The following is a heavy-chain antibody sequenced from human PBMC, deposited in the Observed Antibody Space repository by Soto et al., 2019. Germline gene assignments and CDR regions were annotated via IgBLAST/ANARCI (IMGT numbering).Heavy chain of an antibody. J-gene: IGHJ5*01. V-gene: IGHV3-23*01. CDR1: GFTFSSYT. D-gene: IGHD3-22*01. CDR3: AKTGRPGDYYRGFDS. Sequence: EVQLLESGGDLVQPGGSLRLSCAASGFTFSSYTMTWVRRAPGKGLEWVSDVGGNGDANLYADSVKGRFTISRDNSKNTLYLQLERLRAEDTAIYYCAKTGRPGDYYRGFDSWGQGTLVTVSS. CDR2: VGGNGDAN.